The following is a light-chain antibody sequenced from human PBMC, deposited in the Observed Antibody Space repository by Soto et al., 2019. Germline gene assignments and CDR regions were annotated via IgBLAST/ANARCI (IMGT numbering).Light chain of an antibody. V-gene: IGKV1-5*03. Sequence: DIQMTQSPSTLSASVGDRVTITCRASQSISSWLAWYQQKPGKAPKLLIYKASSLESGVPSRFSGSGSGTEFTLTICILQPDDFATYYCQQYNSFPRTFGQGTKVDIK. CDR1: QSISSW. J-gene: IGKJ1*01. CDR3: QQYNSFPRT. CDR2: KAS.